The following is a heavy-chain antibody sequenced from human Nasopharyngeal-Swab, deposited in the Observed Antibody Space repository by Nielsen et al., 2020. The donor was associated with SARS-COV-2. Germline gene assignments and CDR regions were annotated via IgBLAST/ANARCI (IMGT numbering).Heavy chain of an antibody. CDR1: GFTFNIYT. J-gene: IGHJ4*02. Sequence: GESLKISCAASGFTFNIYTVHWVRQAPGKGLEWVSAISSTGDYIYYAASVKGRFTISRDNAKNTLYLQMNSLRAEDTAVYYCVRDTPAMLAYWGQGTLVTVSS. V-gene: IGHV3-21*01. CDR3: VRDTPAMLAY. CDR2: ISSTGDYI.